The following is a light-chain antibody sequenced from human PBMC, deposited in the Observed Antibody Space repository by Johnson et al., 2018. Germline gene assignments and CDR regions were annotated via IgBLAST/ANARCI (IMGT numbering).Light chain of an antibody. Sequence: QSVLTQPPSVSAAPGQTVTISCSGSSSNIGNNYVSWYQQLPGTAPKLLIYENNKRPSGIPDRFSGSKSGTSATLGITGLQTGDEADYYCGTGDSSLRAGNVFGTGTKVTVL. J-gene: IGLJ1*01. CDR3: GTGDSSLRAGNV. V-gene: IGLV1-51*02. CDR1: SSNIGNNY. CDR2: ENN.